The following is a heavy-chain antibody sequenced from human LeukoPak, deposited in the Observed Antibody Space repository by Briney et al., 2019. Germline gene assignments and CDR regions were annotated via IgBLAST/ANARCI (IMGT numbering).Heavy chain of an antibody. V-gene: IGHV6-1*01. J-gene: IGHJ4*01. CDR2: TYYRSKWYN. D-gene: IGHD3-22*01. Sequence: SQTLSLTCAISGDSVSSNSAAWNWIRQSPSRGLEWLGRTYYRSKWYNDYAVSVKSRITINPDTSKNQFSLQLNSVTPEDTAVYYCAREPSGTYYYDSSGYNPFDYWGPGTLVTVSS. CDR3: AREPSGTYYYDSSGYNPFDY. CDR1: GDSVSSNSAA.